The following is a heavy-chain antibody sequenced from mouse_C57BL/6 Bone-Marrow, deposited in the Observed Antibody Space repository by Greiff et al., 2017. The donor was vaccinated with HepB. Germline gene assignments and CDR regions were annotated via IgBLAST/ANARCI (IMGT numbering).Heavy chain of an antibody. CDR1: GFTFSSYA. CDR3: ARDPLYVDY. V-gene: IGHV5-4*01. J-gene: IGHJ2*01. D-gene: IGHD2-3*01. CDR2: ISDGGSYT. Sequence: EVQGVESGGGLVKPGGSLKLSCAASGFTFSSYAMSWVRHTPEKRLEWVATISDGGSYTYYPDNVKGRFTISRDNAKNNLYLQMSHLKSEDTAMYYCARDPLYVDYWGQGTTLTVSS.